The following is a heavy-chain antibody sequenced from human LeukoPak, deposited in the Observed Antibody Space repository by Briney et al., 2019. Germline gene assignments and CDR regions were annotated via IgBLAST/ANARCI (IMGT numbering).Heavy chain of an antibody. CDR2: ISSSGTTI. Sequence: GGSLRLSCAGSGFTFSSYSMYWVRQAPGKGLEWVSYISSSGTTIYYGDSVKGRFTISRDNAKNTLYLQMNSLRAEDTAVYYCAREYYYDSSGYYYDAFDIWGQGTMVTVSS. CDR1: GFTFSSYS. D-gene: IGHD3-22*01. V-gene: IGHV3-48*04. J-gene: IGHJ3*02. CDR3: AREYYYDSSGYYYDAFDI.